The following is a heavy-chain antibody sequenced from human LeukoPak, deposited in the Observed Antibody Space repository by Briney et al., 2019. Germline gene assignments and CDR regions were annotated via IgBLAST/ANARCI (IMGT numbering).Heavy chain of an antibody. D-gene: IGHD3-3*01. CDR2: ISSSSSTI. CDR1: GFTFSSYS. Sequence: PGGSLRLSCAASGFTFSSYSMNWVRQAPGKGLEWVSYISSSSSTIYYADSVKGRFTISRDNAKNSLCLQMNSLRAEDTAVYYCARDDDFCSGYYSNFDYWGQGTLVTVSS. J-gene: IGHJ4*02. V-gene: IGHV3-48*01. CDR3: ARDDDFCSGYYSNFDY.